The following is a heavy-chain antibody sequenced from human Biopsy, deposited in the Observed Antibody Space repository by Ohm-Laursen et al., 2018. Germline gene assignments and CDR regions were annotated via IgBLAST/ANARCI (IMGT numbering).Heavy chain of an antibody. CDR2: ISTSGSST. CDR1: GFIFSDYK. V-gene: IGHV3-21*01. J-gene: IGHJ4*02. D-gene: IGHD4-11*01. Sequence: SLRLSCAASGFIFSDYKMNWVRQPPGKGLEWVSSISTSGSSTNYADSVKGRFTMSRDNAEKSLYLQMNSPGVEDTAVYYCARHGDNDYSNFDSWGQGALVTVSS. CDR3: ARHGDNDYSNFDS.